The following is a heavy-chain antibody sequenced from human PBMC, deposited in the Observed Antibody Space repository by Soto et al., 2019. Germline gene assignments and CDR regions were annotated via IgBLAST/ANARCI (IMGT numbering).Heavy chain of an antibody. Sequence: GGSLRLSCVASGFTFSSYSMNWVRQAPGKGLEWVSYISSSSSTIYYADSVKGRFTISRDNAKNSLYLQMNSLRAEDTAVYYCAGQADRAPTVVRFWGQGTLVTVSS. V-gene: IGHV3-48*01. J-gene: IGHJ4*02. CDR2: ISSSSSTI. CDR1: GFTFSSYS. CDR3: AGQADRAPTVVRF. D-gene: IGHD4-17*01.